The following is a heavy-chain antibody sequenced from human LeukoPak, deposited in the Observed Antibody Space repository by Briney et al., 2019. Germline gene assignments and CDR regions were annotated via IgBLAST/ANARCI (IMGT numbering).Heavy chain of an antibody. J-gene: IGHJ6*03. CDR3: ARGGYCSSTSCPYCMDV. V-gene: IGHV5-51*01. CDR1: GYSFTSYW. CDR2: IYPGDSDN. Sequence: KRGESLKISCKGSGYSFTSYWIGWVRQMPGKGLEWMGIIYPGDSDNRYSPSFQGQVTISADKSISTAYLQWSSLKASDTAMYYCARGGYCSSTSCPYCMDVWGKGTTVTVSS. D-gene: IGHD2-2*01.